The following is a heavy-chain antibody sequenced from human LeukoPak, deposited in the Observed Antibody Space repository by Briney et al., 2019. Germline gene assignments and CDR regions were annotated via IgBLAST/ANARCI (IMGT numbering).Heavy chain of an antibody. V-gene: IGHV1-2*02. Sequence: ASVTVSCKASGYTFTGYYMHWVRQAPGQGLEWMGWINPNSGGTNYAQKFQGRVTMTRDTSISTAYMELSRLRSDDTAVYYCASGDSSGYYRTSLYYFDYWGQATLVTVSS. CDR2: INPNSGGT. CDR1: GYTFTGYY. CDR3: ASGDSSGYYRTSLYYFDY. D-gene: IGHD3-22*01. J-gene: IGHJ4*02.